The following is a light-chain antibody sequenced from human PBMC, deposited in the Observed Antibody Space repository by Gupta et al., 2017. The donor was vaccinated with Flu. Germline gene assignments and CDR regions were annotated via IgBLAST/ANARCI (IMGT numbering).Light chain of an antibody. J-gene: IGLJ2*01. CDR1: KLGDIY. Sequence: SYELTQPPAVSVFPGQTATITCSGDKLGDIYVSWYQQKAGQSPVLVIYQDAQRPAGVPERVSGSDSGNTATLTIGETEAVDEDDYYCQAWDSGTCGFGGGTKLTVL. CDR2: QDA. CDR3: QAWDSGTCG. V-gene: IGLV3-1*01.